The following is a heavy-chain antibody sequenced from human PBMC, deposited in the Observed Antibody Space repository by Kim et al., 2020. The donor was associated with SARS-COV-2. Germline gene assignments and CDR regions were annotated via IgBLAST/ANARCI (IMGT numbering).Heavy chain of an antibody. J-gene: IGHJ4*01. D-gene: IGHD3-10*01. CDR2: INDRGSS. CDR1: GGSFSGYY. Sequence: SETLSLTCAVYGGSFSGYYWSWIRQPPGKGLEWLWQINDRGSSRYNPSLKSRVTISVDTSKNHFPLKLRTVTAADTAVYYCAGGGSLGFGELSFPSSFD. CDR3: AGGGSLGFGELSFPSSFD. V-gene: IGHV4-34*01.